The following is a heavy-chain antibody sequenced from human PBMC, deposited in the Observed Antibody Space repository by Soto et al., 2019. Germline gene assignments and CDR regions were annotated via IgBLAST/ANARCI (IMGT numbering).Heavy chain of an antibody. CDR3: ARGSGSYLSPRSYGMEF. J-gene: IGHJ6*01. CDR1: CGSFSGYY. CDR2: INHSGST. V-gene: IGHV4-34*01. Sequence: SETLSRTCAVYCGSFSGYYWSCIRQPPWKGLEWFVEINHSGSTNYNPSLKSGVTISVETSKNQFSMKLSSVTAADTAVYYCARGSGSYLSPRSYGMEFWGQGTTVTVSS. D-gene: IGHD1-26*01.